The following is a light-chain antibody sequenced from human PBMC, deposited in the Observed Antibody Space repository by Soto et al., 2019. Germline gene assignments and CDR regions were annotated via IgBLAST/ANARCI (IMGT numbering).Light chain of an antibody. V-gene: IGLV1-47*01. J-gene: IGLJ1*01. CDR3: AAWDDSLSGPHYV. CDR2: RND. CDR1: STKIGSNY. Sequence: QSVLTQPPSASGTPGQRVTISCSGNSTKIGSNYVYWYQQLPGTAPKLLIYRNDQRPSGVPDRFSGSKSGTSASLAISGLRSEDEADYYCAAWDDSLSGPHYVFGTGTKVTVL.